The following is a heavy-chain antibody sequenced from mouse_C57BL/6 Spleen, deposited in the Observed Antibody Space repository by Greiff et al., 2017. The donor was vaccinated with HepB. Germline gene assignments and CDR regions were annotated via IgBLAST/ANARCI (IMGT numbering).Heavy chain of an antibody. CDR1: GYTFTSYW. D-gene: IGHD2-3*01. CDR3: ARSEDGYSWFAY. CDR2: IYPSDSET. J-gene: IGHJ3*01. Sequence: QSCKASGYTFTSYWMDWVKQRPGQGLEWIGNIYPSDSETHYNQKFKDKATLTVDKSSSTAYMQLSSLTSEDSAVYYCARSEDGYSWFAYWGQGTLVTVSA. V-gene: IGHV1-61*01.